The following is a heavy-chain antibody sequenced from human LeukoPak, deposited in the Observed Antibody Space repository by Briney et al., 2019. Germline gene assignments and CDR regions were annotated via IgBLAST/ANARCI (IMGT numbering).Heavy chain of an antibody. CDR2: ISWNSGGI. CDR1: GFTFDDYA. D-gene: IGHD1-26*01. CDR3: AKDIWDLGRSAFDI. V-gene: IGHV3-9*01. J-gene: IGHJ3*02. Sequence: GGSLRLSCAASGFTFDDYAMHWVRQAPGKGLEWVSGISWNSGGIGYADSVKGRFTISRDNAKNSLYLQMNSLRAEDTALYYCAKDIWDLGRSAFDIWGQGTMVTVSS.